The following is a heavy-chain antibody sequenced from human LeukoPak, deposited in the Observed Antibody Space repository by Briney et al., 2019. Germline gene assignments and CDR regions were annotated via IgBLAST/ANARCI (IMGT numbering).Heavy chain of an antibody. CDR2: ISAYNGDT. Sequence: ASVKVSCKASGYTFTSYGISWVRQAPGQGLEWMGWISAYNGDTSYAQKLRGRVTMTTDTSTTTAYMELRSLRSDDTAVYYCARAPPGAAAGPADDYWGPGTLVIVSS. CDR3: ARAPPGAAAGPADDY. D-gene: IGHD6-13*01. CDR1: GYTFTSYG. V-gene: IGHV1-18*01. J-gene: IGHJ4*02.